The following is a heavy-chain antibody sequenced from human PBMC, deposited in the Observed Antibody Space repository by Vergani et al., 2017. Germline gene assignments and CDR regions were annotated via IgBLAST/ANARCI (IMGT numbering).Heavy chain of an antibody. V-gene: IGHV4-34*01. Sequence: QVQLQQWGAGLLKPSETLSLTCAVYGGSFSGYYWSWIRQPPGKGLEWIGEINHSGSTNYNPSLKSRVTISVDTSKNQFSLKLNSVTAADTAVYYCARDSVDILTGYPYFDYWGQGTLVTVSS. J-gene: IGHJ4*02. CDR3: ARDSVDILTGYPYFDY. D-gene: IGHD3-9*01. CDR1: GGSFSGYY. CDR2: INHSGST.